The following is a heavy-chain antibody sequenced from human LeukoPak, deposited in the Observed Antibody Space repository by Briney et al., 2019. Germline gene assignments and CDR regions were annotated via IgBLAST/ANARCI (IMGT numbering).Heavy chain of an antibody. CDR2: INANSGTR. D-gene: IGHD6-13*01. CDR1: GFAFSFFA. Sequence: GGSLRLSCEASGFAFSFFAMSWLRQPPGKGLEWVSTINANSGTRSYAASVRGRFTISRDNAKNSLYLQMNSLRDEDTAVYYCARQQQLDYWGQGTLVTVSS. J-gene: IGHJ4*02. V-gene: IGHV3-48*02. CDR3: ARQQQLDY.